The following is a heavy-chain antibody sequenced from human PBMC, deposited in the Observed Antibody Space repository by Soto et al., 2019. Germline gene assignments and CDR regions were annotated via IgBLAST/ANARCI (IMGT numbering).Heavy chain of an antibody. D-gene: IGHD6-13*01. CDR1: GFTFSSYA. Sequence: HPGGSLRLSCAASGFTFSSYAMSWVRQAPGKGLEWVSAISGSGGSTYYADSVKGRFTISRDNSKNTLYLQMNSLRAEDTAVYYCAKDQISVREQLPYYFDYWGQGTLVTVSS. CDR3: AKDQISVREQLPYYFDY. V-gene: IGHV3-23*01. CDR2: ISGSGGST. J-gene: IGHJ4*02.